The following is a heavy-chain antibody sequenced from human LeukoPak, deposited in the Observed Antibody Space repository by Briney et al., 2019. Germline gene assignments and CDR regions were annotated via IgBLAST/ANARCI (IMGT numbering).Heavy chain of an antibody. D-gene: IGHD4-23*01. CDR1: GGSIGNYY. Sequence: PSETLSLTCTVSGGSIGNYYWTWIRQSPGKGLEWIGYIYYTGDTNCNPSLKSRVTISLDTSRNQFSLEVTSATAADTAIYYCAREIATSGGNSRAFDYWGQGTLVTVSS. J-gene: IGHJ4*02. V-gene: IGHV4-59*01. CDR3: AREIATSGGNSRAFDY. CDR2: IYYTGDT.